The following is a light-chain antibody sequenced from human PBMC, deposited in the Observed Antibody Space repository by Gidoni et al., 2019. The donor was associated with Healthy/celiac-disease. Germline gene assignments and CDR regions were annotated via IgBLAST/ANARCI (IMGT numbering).Light chain of an antibody. CDR1: QDISNY. V-gene: IGKV1-33*01. Sequence: DIQMTQSPSSLSASVGYRFTITCQASQDISNYLNWYQQKPGKAPKLLIYDASNLETGVPSRFSGSGSGTDFTFTISSLQPEDIATYYCQQYDNLHTFXPXTKVDIK. J-gene: IGKJ3*01. CDR2: DAS. CDR3: QQYDNLHT.